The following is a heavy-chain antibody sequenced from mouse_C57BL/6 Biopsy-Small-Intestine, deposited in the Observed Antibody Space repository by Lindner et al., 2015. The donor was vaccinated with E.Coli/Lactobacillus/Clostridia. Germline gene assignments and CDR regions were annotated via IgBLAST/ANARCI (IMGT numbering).Heavy chain of an antibody. CDR2: VSAYKSNT. CDR3: ARDRSPFGAYYFDS. Sequence: SVKVSCKASGYSVINYAISWVRQAPGQGLVWLGWVSAYKSNTNSAQSVQGRVTMTMDTSTNTAHLELRSLRSDDTAVYYCARDRSPFGAYYFDSWGQGTLVTVSS. V-gene: IGHV1S61*01. J-gene: IGHJ2*01. CDR1: GYSVINYA.